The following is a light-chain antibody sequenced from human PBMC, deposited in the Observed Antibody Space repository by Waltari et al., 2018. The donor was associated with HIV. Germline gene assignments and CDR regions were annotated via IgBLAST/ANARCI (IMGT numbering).Light chain of an antibody. J-gene: IGKJ5*01. CDR2: ATS. Sequence: EIVLTQSPGTLFLSPGERVTLSCRASQTVSTNYVAWFQQKPGQPPRLLIYATSIRATDIPERFSGGVSGTDFTLTITRLEPEDFAVYYCHQYGTSPPITFGQGTRLEIK. V-gene: IGKV3-20*01. CDR3: HQYGTSPPIT. CDR1: QTVSTNY.